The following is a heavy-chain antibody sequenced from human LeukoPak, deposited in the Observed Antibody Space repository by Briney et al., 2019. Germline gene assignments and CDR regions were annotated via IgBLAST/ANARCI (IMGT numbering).Heavy chain of an antibody. CDR1: GVTFSSSW. D-gene: IGHD3-10*01. J-gene: IGHJ4*02. CDR3: ARGPPYGTRSDYFDY. CDR2: IKQDGSRK. Sequence: GGSLRLSCAASGVTFSSSWMSWVRQAPGKGLEWVANIKQDGSRKLYVDSVQGRFTISRDNAKNSLFLQMNSLRVEDTAVYYCARGPPYGTRSDYFDYWGQGTLVTVSS. V-gene: IGHV3-7*01.